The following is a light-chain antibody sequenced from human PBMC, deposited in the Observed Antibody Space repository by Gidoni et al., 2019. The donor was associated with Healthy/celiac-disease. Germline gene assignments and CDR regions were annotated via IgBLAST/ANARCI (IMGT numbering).Light chain of an antibody. CDR2: SNN. CDR3: AAWDDSLNGQEV. CDR1: SSNIGSNT. V-gene: IGLV1-44*01. Sequence: QSVLTQPPSASGPPGPRVTISCSGSSSNIGSNTVNWYQQLPGTAPKLLIYSNNQRPSGVPDRFSGSKSGTSASLAISGLQSEDEADYYCAAWDDSLNGQEVFGGGTKLTVL. J-gene: IGLJ2*01.